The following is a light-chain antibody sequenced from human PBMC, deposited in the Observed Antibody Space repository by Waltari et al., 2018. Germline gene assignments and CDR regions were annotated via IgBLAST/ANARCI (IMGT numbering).Light chain of an antibody. CDR3: QEYSAGRPWT. CDR1: HSVYRS. V-gene: IGKV3-15*01. CDR2: GAS. J-gene: IGKJ1*01. Sequence: VLTQSPVSLSVSPGEGVTLSCRASHSVYRSLAWYQQKPGQGPRLLIYGASTRATGVPTGFSGGGSGTEFTLNIDSLQSEDSAVYVCQEYSAGRPWTFGQGTKVEVK.